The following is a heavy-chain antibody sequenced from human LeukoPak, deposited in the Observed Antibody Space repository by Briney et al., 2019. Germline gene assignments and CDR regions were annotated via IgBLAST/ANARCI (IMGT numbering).Heavy chain of an antibody. D-gene: IGHD4-23*01. CDR2: ISSSSSYI. CDR1: GFTFSSYS. CDR3: ARAATVAVITS. V-gene: IGHV3-21*01. J-gene: IGHJ5*02. Sequence: GGSLRLSCAASGFTFSSYSMNWVRQAPGKGLEWVSSISSSSSYIYYADSVKGRFTISRDNAKNSLYLQMNSLRAEDTAVYYCARAATVAVITSWAQGPLVPVSS.